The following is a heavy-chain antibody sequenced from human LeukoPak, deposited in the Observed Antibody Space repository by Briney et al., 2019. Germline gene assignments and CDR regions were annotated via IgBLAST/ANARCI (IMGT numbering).Heavy chain of an antibody. CDR1: GVSMTGYY. V-gene: IGHV4-59*08. CDR2: VNSSGGT. J-gene: IGHJ5*02. D-gene: IGHD2-21*02. Sequence: SETLSLTCTVSGVSMTGYYWAWLRQPPGKRLEWIGYVNSSGGTKYNPSLKRRVTLSIDISKTHFSLNLRSVSAADTAAYYCAKLANCGDDCYDRPHWFDPWGQGRLVTVSS. CDR3: AKLANCGDDCYDRPHWFDP.